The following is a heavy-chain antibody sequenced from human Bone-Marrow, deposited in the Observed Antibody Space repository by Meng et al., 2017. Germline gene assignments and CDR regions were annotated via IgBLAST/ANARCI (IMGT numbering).Heavy chain of an antibody. Sequence: EGRLVKSGGGLFQPGGSFRLSCAASGLTVSSKYLSGVRQSPGKGLEWVSVMYSGGDTHYTDSVKGRFTISRDNSKNTLYLQMNNLRAEDTAVYYCATGETRYWFDPWGQGTLVTV. CDR2: MYSGGDT. CDR1: GLTVSSKY. CDR3: ATGETRYWFDP. J-gene: IGHJ5*02. V-gene: IGHV3-53*02. D-gene: IGHD1-26*01.